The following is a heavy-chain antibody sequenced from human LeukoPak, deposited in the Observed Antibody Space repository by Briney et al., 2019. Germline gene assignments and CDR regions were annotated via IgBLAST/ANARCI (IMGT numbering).Heavy chain of an antibody. CDR1: GFTFSDYY. J-gene: IGHJ4*02. CDR2: ISSSGSTI. Sequence: GGSLRLSCAASGFTFSDYYMSWIRQAPGKGLEWVSYISSSGSTIYYADSVKGRFTISRDNAKNSLYLQMNSLRAEDTAVYYCAKSPLLQLWSFDYWGQGTLVTVSS. CDR3: AKSPLLQLWSFDY. D-gene: IGHD5-18*01. V-gene: IGHV3-11*04.